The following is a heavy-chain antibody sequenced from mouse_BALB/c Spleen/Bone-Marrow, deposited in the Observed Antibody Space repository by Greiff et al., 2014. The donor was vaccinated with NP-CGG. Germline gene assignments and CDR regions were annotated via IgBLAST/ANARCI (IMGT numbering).Heavy chain of an antibody. CDR2: INPGSGGT. V-gene: IGHV1-54*01. J-gene: IGHJ2*01. Sequence: VQLQQSGAELVRPGTSVKVSCKASGYAFTNYLIEWVKQRPGQGLEWIGVINPGSGGTNYCEKFKGKATLTADKPSSTAYMQLSSLTSHDSAVYFCARSTGTLFDYWGQGTTLTVPS. CDR1: GYAFTNYL. D-gene: IGHD4-1*02. CDR3: ARSTGTLFDY.